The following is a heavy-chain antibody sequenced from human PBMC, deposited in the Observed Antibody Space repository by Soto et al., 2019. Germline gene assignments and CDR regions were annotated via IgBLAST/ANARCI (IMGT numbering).Heavy chain of an antibody. D-gene: IGHD2-15*01. J-gene: IGHJ1*01. CDR1: GFTFSSYG. Sequence: QVQLVESGGGVVQPGRSLRLSCAASGFTFSSYGMHWVRQAPGKGLEWVAVISYDGSDKYYADSVKGRFTISRENSNNTQYRQMDSLRAGETAGYYCAKGVVVATTCFQHWGQGTLVTVSS. CDR3: AKGVVVATTCFQH. V-gene: IGHV3-30*18. CDR2: ISYDGSDK.